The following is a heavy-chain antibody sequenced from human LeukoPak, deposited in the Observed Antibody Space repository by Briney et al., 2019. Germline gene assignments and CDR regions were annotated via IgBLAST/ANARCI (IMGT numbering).Heavy chain of an antibody. V-gene: IGHV1-2*02. D-gene: IGHD3-22*01. CDR3: ARSTVNTMIVVVIDDC. CDR1: GYIFTAYY. CDR2: INPDSGGT. Sequence: ASVKVSCKASGYIFTAYYMHWVRQAPGQGLEWMGWINPDSGGTNYAQKFQGRVTMTTDTSINTAYMELSRLRSDDTAVYYCARSTVNTMIVVVIDDCWGQGTLVTVSS. J-gene: IGHJ4*02.